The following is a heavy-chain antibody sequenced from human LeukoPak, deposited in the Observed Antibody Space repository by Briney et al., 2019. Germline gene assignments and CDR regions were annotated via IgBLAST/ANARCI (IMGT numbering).Heavy chain of an antibody. Sequence: SETLSLTCTVSGVSVSSYYWSWIRQPPGEGLECIGDIYYSGSTNYNPSLKSRVAISLDESKNHFSLRVTSMTAADTAVYYCASRDDSGPYWGQGTLVTVSS. CDR1: GVSVSSYY. V-gene: IGHV4-59*02. CDR3: ASRDDSGPY. D-gene: IGHD4-17*01. J-gene: IGHJ4*02. CDR2: IYYSGST.